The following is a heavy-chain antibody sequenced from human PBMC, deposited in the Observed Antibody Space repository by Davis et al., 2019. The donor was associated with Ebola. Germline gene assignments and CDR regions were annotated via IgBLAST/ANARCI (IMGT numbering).Heavy chain of an antibody. CDR1: GFTFSTYS. CDR3: ARGATDFDY. Sequence: GGSLRLSCAASGFTFSTYSMSWVRQAPGKGLEWVSSISSDSDYIYYADSVKGRFTISRDNAKNSLYLQMNSLRDEDTAVYYCARGATDFDYWGQGTLVTVSS. V-gene: IGHV3-21*01. CDR2: ISSDSDYI. D-gene: IGHD1-26*01. J-gene: IGHJ4*02.